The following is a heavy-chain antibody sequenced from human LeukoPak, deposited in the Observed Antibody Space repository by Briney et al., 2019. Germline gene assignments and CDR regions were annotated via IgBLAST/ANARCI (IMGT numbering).Heavy chain of an antibody. V-gene: IGHV3-49*04. D-gene: IGHD4-17*01. J-gene: IGHJ4*02. Sequence: PGGSLRLSCTASGFTFGDYAMSWVRQAPGKGLEWVGFIRSKAYGGTTEYAASVKGRFTISRDDSKSIAYLQMNSLKTEDTAVYYCTTQGGDYPPNFDYWGQGTLVTVSS. CDR1: GFTFGDYA. CDR2: IRSKAYGGTT. CDR3: TTQGGDYPPNFDY.